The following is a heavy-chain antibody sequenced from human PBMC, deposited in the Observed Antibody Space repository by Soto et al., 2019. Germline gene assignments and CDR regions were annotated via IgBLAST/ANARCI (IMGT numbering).Heavy chain of an antibody. CDR3: ARMQYCSSTSCRKIFFYNYYYMDV. J-gene: IGHJ6*03. V-gene: IGHV3-74*01. D-gene: IGHD2-2*01. CDR2: IYTDGSTT. Sequence: SLRLSCAASGFTFSSYWMHWVRHTPGKGLVWVSQIYTDGSTTSYADSVKGRFTISRDNAKNTLYLQMNSLRAEDTAVYYCARMQYCSSTSCRKIFFYNYYYMDVWGKGTTVTVSS. CDR1: GFTFSSYW.